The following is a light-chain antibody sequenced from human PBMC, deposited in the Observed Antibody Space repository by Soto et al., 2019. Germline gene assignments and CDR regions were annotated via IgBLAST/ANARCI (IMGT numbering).Light chain of an antibody. Sequence: QLVLTQPPSVSGAPGQRVTISCTGSSSNIGAGYDVHWYQQLPGTAPKLLIYGNSIRPSGVPDRFSGSKSGTSASLAITGLQAEDEADYYCQSYDSSLSGWVFGGGTKVTVL. CDR2: GNS. CDR3: QSYDSSLSGWV. V-gene: IGLV1-40*01. CDR1: SSNIGAGYD. J-gene: IGLJ3*02.